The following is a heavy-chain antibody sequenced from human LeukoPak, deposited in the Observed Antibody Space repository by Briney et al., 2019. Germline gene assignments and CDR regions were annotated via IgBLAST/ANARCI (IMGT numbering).Heavy chain of an antibody. CDR3: ARDRMLDF. V-gene: IGHV3-30*04. J-gene: IGHJ4*02. CDR2: ISYDGSNK. D-gene: IGHD2-8*01. CDR1: GFTFSSYA. Sequence: GGSLRLSCAASGFTFSSYAMHWVRQAPGKGLEWVAVISYDGSNKYYADSVKGRFTISRDNSKNTLYLQMNSLTAEDTALYYCARDRMLDFWGQGTLVTVSS.